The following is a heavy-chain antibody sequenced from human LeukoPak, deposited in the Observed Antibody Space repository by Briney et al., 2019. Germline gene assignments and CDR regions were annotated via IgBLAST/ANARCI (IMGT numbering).Heavy chain of an antibody. CDR1: GYTFTGYY. CDR3: ARVPSNLYSGSYLTGRH. CDR2: INPNSGGT. J-gene: IGHJ4*02. D-gene: IGHD1-26*01. Sequence: ASVKVSCKASGYTFTGYYMHWVRQAPGQGLEWMGWINPNSGGTNYAQKFQGRVTMTRDASISTAYMELSRLRSDDTAVYYCARVPSNLYSGSYLTGRHWGQGTLVTVSS. V-gene: IGHV1-2*02.